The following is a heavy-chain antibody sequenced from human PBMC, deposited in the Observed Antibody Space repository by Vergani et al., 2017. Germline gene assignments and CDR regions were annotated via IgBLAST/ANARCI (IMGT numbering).Heavy chain of an antibody. J-gene: IGHJ4*02. CDR2: NKNTGDST. D-gene: IGHD5-24*01. V-gene: IGHV3-23*01. Sequence: EVQLLQSEGAVVQLGGPLRLSCVASGFTLSSHAMSWVRQGHGQGLEWVSSNKNTGDSTHYADSVKGRFTISRDKSKNTLYLQMKSQGVEDTAVYYCGGGSDNYNWCQGTLVTVSS. CDR1: GFTLSSHA. CDR3: GGGSDNYN.